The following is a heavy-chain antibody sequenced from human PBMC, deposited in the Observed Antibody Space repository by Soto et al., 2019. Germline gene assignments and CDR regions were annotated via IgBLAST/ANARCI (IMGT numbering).Heavy chain of an antibody. CDR1: GYTFTGYY. J-gene: IGHJ3*02. D-gene: IGHD5-18*01. CDR3: ARSGYSYGFRRAFDI. V-gene: IGHV1-2*04. Sequence: ASVKVSCKASGYTFTGYYMHWVRQAPGQGLEWMGWINPNSGGTNYAQKFQGWVTMTRDTSISTAYMELSRLRSDDTAVYYCARSGYSYGFRRAFDIWGQGTMVTVSS. CDR2: INPNSGGT.